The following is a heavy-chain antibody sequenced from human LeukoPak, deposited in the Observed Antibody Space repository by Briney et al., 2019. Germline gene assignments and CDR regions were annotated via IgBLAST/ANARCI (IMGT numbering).Heavy chain of an antibody. J-gene: IGHJ4*02. CDR2: INPNSGGT. CDR1: RYIFTGYY. V-gene: IGHV1-2*06. CDR3: ARAGYYYDSSGYPSLFDY. D-gene: IGHD3-22*01. Sequence: ASVKVTCKASRYIFTGYYMHWVRQAPGQGLEWVGRINPNSGGTNYAQKFQGRITMTRDTSISTAYMELSRLRSDDTAVYYCARAGYYYDSSGYPSLFDYWGQGTLVTVSS.